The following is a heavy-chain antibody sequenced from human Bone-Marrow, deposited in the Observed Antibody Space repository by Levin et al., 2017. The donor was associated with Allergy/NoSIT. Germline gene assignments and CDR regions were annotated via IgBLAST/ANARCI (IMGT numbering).Heavy chain of an antibody. CDR2: MYHGGTT. CDR3: ARKGGGVGLDAFDI. J-gene: IGHJ3*02. D-gene: IGHD1-26*01. Sequence: SETLSLTCTVSDYSISDSYFWGWIRQPPGKGLEWIGNMYHGGTTHYNPSLRSRATLSVDTSKNQWSLKLTSVTAADTAFYYCARKGGGVGLDAFDIWGQGTMVSVSS. V-gene: IGHV4-38-2*02. CDR1: DYSISDSYF.